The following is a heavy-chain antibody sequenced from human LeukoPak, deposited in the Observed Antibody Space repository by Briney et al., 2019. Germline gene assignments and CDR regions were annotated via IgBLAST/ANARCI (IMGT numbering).Heavy chain of an antibody. Sequence: PGGSLRLSCAASGFTVSSNYMSWVRQAPGKGLEWVANIKQDGSEKYYVDSVKGRFTISRDNAKNSLYLQMNSLRAEDTAVYYCARIRARPFGSSSGQPAYYYYGMDVWGQGTTVTVSS. CDR3: ARIRARPFGSSSGQPAYYYYGMDV. V-gene: IGHV3-7*01. CDR1: GFTVSSNY. J-gene: IGHJ6*02. CDR2: IKQDGSEK. D-gene: IGHD6-19*01.